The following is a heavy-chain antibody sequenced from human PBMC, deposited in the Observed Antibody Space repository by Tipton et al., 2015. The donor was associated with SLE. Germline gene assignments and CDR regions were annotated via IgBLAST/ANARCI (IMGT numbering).Heavy chain of an antibody. CDR1: GYTFTGYY. CDR3: ARDGTAVTTGYFDY. CDR2: IYPNSGGT. V-gene: IGHV1-2*02. J-gene: IGHJ4*02. D-gene: IGHD4-17*01. Sequence: SGAEVKKPGASVKVSCKASGYTFTGYYMHWVRQAPGQGLEWMGWIYPNSGGTNYAQKFQGRVTMTRDTSISTAYMELRRLRSDDTAVYYCARDGTAVTTGYFDYWGQGTLVTVSS.